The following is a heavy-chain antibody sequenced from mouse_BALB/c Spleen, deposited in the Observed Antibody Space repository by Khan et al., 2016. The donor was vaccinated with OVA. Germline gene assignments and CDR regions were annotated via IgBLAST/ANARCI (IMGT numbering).Heavy chain of an antibody. Sequence: EVQLQESGPGLVKPSQSLSLTCTVTGYSITSTYAWNWIRQFPGNKLEWMGYISYSGSTNYNPSLKRRISITRDTSKNQFFLQLNSVTTEDTATYYCARGNYYGYAMDYWGQGTSITVSS. CDR2: ISYSGST. CDR3: ARGNYYGYAMDY. CDR1: GYSITSTYA. J-gene: IGHJ4*01. V-gene: IGHV3-2*02. D-gene: IGHD1-1*01.